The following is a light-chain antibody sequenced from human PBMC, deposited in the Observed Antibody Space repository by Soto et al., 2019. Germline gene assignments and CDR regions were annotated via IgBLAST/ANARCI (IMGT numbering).Light chain of an antibody. CDR3: LHYHHRPLT. V-gene: IGKV3-15*01. J-gene: IGKJ4*01. CDR2: DTS. Sequence: EVVLTQSPATLSVSPGEGVTLSCRASQGIGDTLAWYQHKPGQTPRLLIYDTSARATGVPARFSGSRSEPEFTLAISRLQAEDVAMYYCLHYHHRPLTFGGGTKVESK. CDR1: QGIGDT.